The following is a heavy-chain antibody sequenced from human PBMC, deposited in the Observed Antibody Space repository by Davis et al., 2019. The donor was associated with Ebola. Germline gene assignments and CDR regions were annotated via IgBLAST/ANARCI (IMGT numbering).Heavy chain of an antibody. Sequence: GGSLRLSCAASGFTFADYAMHWVRQAPGKGLEWVSGISWNSGSIGYADSVKGRFTISRDNAKSSLYLQMNSLRAEDTALYYCAKDLMGYMYGRLDYWGQGTLVAVSS. V-gene: IGHV3-9*01. CDR1: GFTFADYA. J-gene: IGHJ4*02. D-gene: IGHD5-12*01. CDR3: AKDLMGYMYGRLDY. CDR2: ISWNSGSI.